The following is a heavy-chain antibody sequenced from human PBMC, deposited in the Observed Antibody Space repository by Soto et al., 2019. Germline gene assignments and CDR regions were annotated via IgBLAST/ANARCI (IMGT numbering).Heavy chain of an antibody. CDR2: ISAYNGNT. Sequence: QVQLVQSGAEVKKPGASVKVSCKASGYTFTSYGISLVRQAPGQGFEWMGWISAYNGNTNYSQKLQGRVTTTTDTSTSTAYMELRRLRSDDTAVYYCARDHGLDDILIDYWGQGTLVTVSS. D-gene: IGHD3-9*01. J-gene: IGHJ4*02. CDR1: GYTFTSYG. CDR3: ARDHGLDDILIDY. V-gene: IGHV1-18*01.